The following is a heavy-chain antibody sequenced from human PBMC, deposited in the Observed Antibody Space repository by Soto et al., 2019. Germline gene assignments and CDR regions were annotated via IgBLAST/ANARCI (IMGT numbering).Heavy chain of an antibody. CDR1: GASIDRGYHY. D-gene: IGHD5-12*01. J-gene: IGHJ5*02. CDR2: IDFSGSN. CDR3: ARPQRGHGGGSQFDP. V-gene: IGHV4-39*01. Sequence: SETLSLTCAVSGASIDRGYHYWGWIRQPPGKGLEWIGNIDFSGSNYYNPSLKSRVTMSVDTPKNQLSLKLTSVTATDTAIYYCARPQRGHGGGSQFDPWGQGTLVTVSS.